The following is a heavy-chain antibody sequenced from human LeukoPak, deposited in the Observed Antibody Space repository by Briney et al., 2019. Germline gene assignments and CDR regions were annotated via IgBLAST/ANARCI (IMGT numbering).Heavy chain of an antibody. D-gene: IGHD3-3*01. CDR2: ISYDGSNK. CDR3: ARRNYDSQSMDV. CDR1: GFTFSSYG. Sequence: PGGSLRLSCAASGFTFSSYGMHWVRQAPGKGLERVVVISYDGSNKNYVDSVKGRFTISRDNSKNTLYLQMNSLRAEDTAVYYCARRNYDSQSMDVWGQGTTVTVSS. V-gene: IGHV3-30*03. J-gene: IGHJ6*02.